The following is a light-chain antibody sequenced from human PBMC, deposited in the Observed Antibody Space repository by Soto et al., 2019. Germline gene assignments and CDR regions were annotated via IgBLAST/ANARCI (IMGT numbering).Light chain of an antibody. Sequence: VVTQSPPTLSLSPGERATLSCRTSLSVSSSYLAWYQQKPGQAPRLLIYGAPSRATGIPDRFSGSGSGTDFTLTISRLEPEDFAAYYCQQYGNSPITFGQGTRLEIK. CDR3: QQYGNSPIT. CDR1: LSVSSSY. J-gene: IGKJ5*01. CDR2: GAP. V-gene: IGKV3-20*01.